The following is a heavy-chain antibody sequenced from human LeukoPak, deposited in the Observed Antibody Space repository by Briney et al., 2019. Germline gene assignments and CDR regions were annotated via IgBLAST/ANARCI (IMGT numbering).Heavy chain of an antibody. Sequence: PSETLSLTCTVSGGSISSYYWSWIRQPAGKGLEWIGEINHSGSTNYNPSLKSRVTISVDTSKNQFSLKLSSVTAADTAVYYCARGPFWSGYYPTHFDYWGQGTLVTVSS. CDR1: GGSISSYY. CDR2: INHSGST. V-gene: IGHV4-34*01. D-gene: IGHD3-3*01. CDR3: ARGPFWSGYYPTHFDY. J-gene: IGHJ4*02.